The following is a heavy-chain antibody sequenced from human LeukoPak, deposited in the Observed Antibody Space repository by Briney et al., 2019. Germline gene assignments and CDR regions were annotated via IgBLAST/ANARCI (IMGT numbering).Heavy chain of an antibody. CDR1: GGTFSSHA. CDR2: IIPIFGTA. J-gene: IGHJ6*03. V-gene: IGHV1-69*06. D-gene: IGHD6-6*01. Sequence: GASVKVSCKASGGTFSSHAISWVRQAPGQGLEWMGGIIPIFGTANYAQKFQGRVTITADKSTSTAYMELSSLRSEDTAVYYCARVAARPGTMDVWGKGTTVTVSS. CDR3: ARVAARPGTMDV.